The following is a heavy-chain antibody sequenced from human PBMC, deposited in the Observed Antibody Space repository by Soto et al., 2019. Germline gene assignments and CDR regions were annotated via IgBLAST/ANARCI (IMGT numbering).Heavy chain of an antibody. CDR3: AKDMKWGGMTTIHYFDS. V-gene: IGHV3-9*02. CDR2: ISSNSDTI. Sequence: EVQLVESGGGLVQPGRSLRLSCVASGFTADDYAMHWVRQAPGKGLEWVSGISSNSDTIDYADSVKGRFTISRDNAKNTLFIQMNRLRPEDTALYYCAKDMKWGGMTTIHYFDSWGQGTLVTVSS. J-gene: IGHJ4*02. D-gene: IGHD4-17*01. CDR1: GFTADDYA.